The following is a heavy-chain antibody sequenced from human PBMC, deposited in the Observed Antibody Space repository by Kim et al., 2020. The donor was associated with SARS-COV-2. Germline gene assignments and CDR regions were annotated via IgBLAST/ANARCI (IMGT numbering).Heavy chain of an antibody. Sequence: SNKFYTDSVKGRITISRDNSNNTLYLQMNRLRADDTAFYYCAKEENAFDIWGQGTVVTVSS. J-gene: IGHJ3*02. CDR3: AKEENAFDI. CDR2: SNK. V-gene: IGHV3-30*02.